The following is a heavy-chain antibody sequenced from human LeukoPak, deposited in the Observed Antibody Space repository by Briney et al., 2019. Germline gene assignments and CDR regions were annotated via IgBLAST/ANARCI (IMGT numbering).Heavy chain of an antibody. V-gene: IGHV1-18*01. CDR1: GYTFTSYG. Sequence: ASVKVSCKASGYTFTSYGISWVRQAPGQGLEWMGWISAYNGNTNYAQKLQGRVTMTTDTSTSTAYMELRSLRSDDTAVYYCARGYCSSTSCYLEKYYFDYWGQGTLVTVSS. CDR3: ARGYCSSTSCYLEKYYFDY. CDR2: ISAYNGNT. J-gene: IGHJ4*02. D-gene: IGHD2-2*01.